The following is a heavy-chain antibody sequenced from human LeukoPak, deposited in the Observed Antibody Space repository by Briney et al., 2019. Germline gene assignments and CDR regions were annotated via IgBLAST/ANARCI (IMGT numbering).Heavy chain of an antibody. J-gene: IGHJ4*02. Sequence: ASVKVSCKASGYTFTSYDINWVRQATGQGLEWMGWMKPNSGNTGYAQKFQGRVTMTIDTSTTTTYMDLRSLTSDDTAMYYCAKGGAMVATIDYWGQGTLVTVSS. D-gene: IGHD5-18*01. CDR2: MKPNSGNT. CDR1: GYTFTSYD. V-gene: IGHV1-8*02. CDR3: AKGGAMVATIDY.